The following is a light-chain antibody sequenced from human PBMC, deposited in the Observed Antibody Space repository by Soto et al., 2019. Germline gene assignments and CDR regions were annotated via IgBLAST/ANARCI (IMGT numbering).Light chain of an antibody. CDR2: NND. CDR1: SSNIGANP. Sequence: QPARTQPPSASGTPGQSVTISCSGSSSNIGANPINWYQQLPGTAPKLLIYNNDQRPSGVPDRFSASKSGTSASLAISGLQSEDEADYYCEAWDDSLYGAVLGGGTQLPVL. CDR3: EAWDDSLYGAV. J-gene: IGLJ2*01. V-gene: IGLV1-44*01.